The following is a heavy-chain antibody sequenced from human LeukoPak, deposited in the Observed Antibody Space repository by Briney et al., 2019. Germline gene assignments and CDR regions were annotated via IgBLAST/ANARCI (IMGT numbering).Heavy chain of an antibody. J-gene: IGHJ6*02. V-gene: IGHV3-48*01. D-gene: IGHD3/OR15-3a*01. CDR1: GFTLSSYS. Sequence: SGGSLRLSCAGSGFTLSSYSMNWVRQAPGKGLEWVSYFTGGSSIIYYADSVKGRFTISRDNAKNSLSLQMNSLTAEDTAVYYCARDRNFEFWTAQSAGDGMDVWGQGTTVTVSS. CDR2: FTGGSSII. CDR3: ARDRNFEFWTAQSAGDGMDV.